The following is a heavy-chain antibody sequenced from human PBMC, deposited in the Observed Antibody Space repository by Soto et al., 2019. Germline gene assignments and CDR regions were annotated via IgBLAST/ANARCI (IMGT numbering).Heavy chain of an antibody. J-gene: IGHJ4*01. V-gene: IGHV3-23*01. D-gene: IGHD3-10*01. CDR2: ISGRGGST. CDR3: AKDGVLYYYGSGSYYNSHYFDY. CDR1: GFTFSSYA. Sequence: GGSLRLSCAASGFTFSSYAMSWVRQAPGNGLEWVSGISGRGGSTYYADSVKGRFTISRDNSKDTLYLQMNSLRAEDTAVYYCAKDGVLYYYGSGSYYNSHYFDYWGHGTLVTVSS.